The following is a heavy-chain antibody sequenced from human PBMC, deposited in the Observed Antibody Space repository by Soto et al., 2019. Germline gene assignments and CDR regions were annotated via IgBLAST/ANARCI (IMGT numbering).Heavy chain of an antibody. CDR2: IYHSGST. V-gene: IGHV4-4*02. CDR3: ARAGRGYCSGGSCYSGLYGMDV. Sequence: SETLCLTCAVSGGSISSSNWWNWVRQPPGKGLEWIGQIYHSGSTNYNPSLNSRVTISVDKSKNQFSLKLSSVTAADTAVYYCARAGRGYCSGGSCYSGLYGMDVWGQGTTVT. CDR1: GGSISSSNW. J-gene: IGHJ6*02. D-gene: IGHD2-15*01.